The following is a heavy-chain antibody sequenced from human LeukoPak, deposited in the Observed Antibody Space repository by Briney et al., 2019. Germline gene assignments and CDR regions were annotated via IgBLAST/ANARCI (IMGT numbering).Heavy chain of an antibody. D-gene: IGHD3-3*01. Sequence: PGRSLRLSCAASGFTFSSYGMHWVRQAPGKGLEWVAVIWYDGSNKYYADSVKGRFTISRDNSKNTLYLQMNSLRAEDTAVYYCARDPYSSYDFWSGYYEAPDYWGQGTLVTVSS. CDR3: ARDPYSSYDFWSGYYEAPDY. V-gene: IGHV3-33*01. CDR2: IWYDGSNK. CDR1: GFTFSSYG. J-gene: IGHJ4*02.